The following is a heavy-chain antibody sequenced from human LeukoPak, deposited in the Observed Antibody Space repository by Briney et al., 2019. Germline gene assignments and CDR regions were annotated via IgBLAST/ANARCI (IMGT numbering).Heavy chain of an antibody. CDR3: ARDPGVYYMDV. Sequence: SGGSLRLSCAASGFTFDDYAMHWVRQAPGKGLEWVSGISWNSGSIGYADSVKGRFTISRDNAKNSLYLQMNSLRAEDTALYYCARDPGVYYMDVWGKGTTVTVSS. J-gene: IGHJ6*03. V-gene: IGHV3-9*01. D-gene: IGHD3-10*01. CDR2: ISWNSGSI. CDR1: GFTFDDYA.